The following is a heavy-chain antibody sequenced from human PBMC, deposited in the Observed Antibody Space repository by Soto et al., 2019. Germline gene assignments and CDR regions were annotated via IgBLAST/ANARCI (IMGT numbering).Heavy chain of an antibody. CDR1: GFTFSSYG. J-gene: IGHJ4*02. CDR2: IWYDGSNK. Sequence: GRSLRLSCAASGFTFSSYGMHWVRQAPGKGLEWVAVIWYDGSNKYYADSVKGRFTISRDNSKNTLYLQMNSLRAEDTAVYYCARIPAPTVTLYYFDYWGQGTLVTVSS. D-gene: IGHD4-17*01. V-gene: IGHV3-33*01. CDR3: ARIPAPTVTLYYFDY.